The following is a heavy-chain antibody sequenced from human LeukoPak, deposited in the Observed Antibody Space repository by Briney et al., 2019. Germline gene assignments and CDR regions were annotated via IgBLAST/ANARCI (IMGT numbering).Heavy chain of an antibody. CDR2: IYTSGST. CDR1: GGSISSYY. D-gene: IGHD6-6*01. J-gene: IGHJ4*02. V-gene: IGHV4-4*07. Sequence: PSETLSLTCTVSGGSISSYYWSWIRQPAGKGLEWIGRIYTSGSTNYNPSLKSRVTMSVDTSKNQFSLKLSSVTAADTAVYYCARGPSLAARTAGRLDYWGQGTLVTVSS. CDR3: ARGPSLAARTAGRLDY.